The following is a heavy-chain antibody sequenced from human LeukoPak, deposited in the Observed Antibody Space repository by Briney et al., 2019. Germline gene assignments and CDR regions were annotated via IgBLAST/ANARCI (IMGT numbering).Heavy chain of an antibody. V-gene: IGHV4-30-4*01. CDR1: GGSISTVNYY. CDR3: ASYGSGDAFDI. Sequence: SQTLSLTRTVSGGSISTVNYYWSWIRQPPGKALEWIGYIFYTGSTYYNPSLQSRITISVGTSKNQFSLTLSSVTAADTAVYYCASYGSGDAFDIWGQGTMVTVSS. D-gene: IGHD3-10*01. CDR2: IFYTGST. J-gene: IGHJ3*02.